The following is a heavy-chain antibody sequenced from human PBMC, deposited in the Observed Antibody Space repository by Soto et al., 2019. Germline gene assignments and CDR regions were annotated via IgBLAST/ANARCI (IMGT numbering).Heavy chain of an antibody. J-gene: IGHJ6*02. V-gene: IGHV1-8*01. Sequence: ASVKVSCKASGYTFTSYDINRVRQATGQGLEWMGWMNPNSGNTGYAQKFQGRVTMTRNTSISTAYMELSSLRSEDTAVYYCARVGTVTTEIDYYYGMDVWGQGTTVTVSS. CDR2: MNPNSGNT. CDR3: ARVGTVTTEIDYYYGMDV. D-gene: IGHD4-17*01. CDR1: GYTFTSYD.